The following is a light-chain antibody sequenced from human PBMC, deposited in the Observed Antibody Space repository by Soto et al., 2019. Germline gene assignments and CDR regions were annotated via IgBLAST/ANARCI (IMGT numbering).Light chain of an antibody. J-gene: IGKJ5*01. CDR3: QYYGTSPKP. CDR1: QSVSSSY. V-gene: IGKV3-20*01. Sequence: EIVLTQSPGTLSLSPGERATLSCRASQSVSSSYLAWYQQKPGQAPRLLILGASSRATGIPDRFSGSGSGTDFTLTISRLEPEDFAVYYCQYYGTSPKPFGQGTRLEIK. CDR2: GAS.